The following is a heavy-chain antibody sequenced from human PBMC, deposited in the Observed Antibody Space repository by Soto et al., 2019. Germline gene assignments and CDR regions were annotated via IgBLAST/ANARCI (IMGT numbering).Heavy chain of an antibody. Sequence: QVQLVQSGAEVKKPGSSVKVSCKVSGGTFSSYAIGWVRQAPGQGLEWMGGIIPITGTVNYAQKFQGRVTITAYESTTTVYMELSSLRSEDTAVYYCAREYSSSAQYLYFDVCGRGTLVTVSS. CDR2: IIPITGTV. CDR1: GGTFSSYA. V-gene: IGHV1-69*01. J-gene: IGHJ2*01. CDR3: AREYSSSAQYLYFDV. D-gene: IGHD6-6*01.